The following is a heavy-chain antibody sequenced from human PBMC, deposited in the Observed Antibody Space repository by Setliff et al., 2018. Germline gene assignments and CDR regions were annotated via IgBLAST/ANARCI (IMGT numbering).Heavy chain of an antibody. Sequence: GASVKVSCKASGGTFNSYTINWVRQAPGQGPEWMGGISPILGMANYAQKFQGRVTITADKSTSTAYMELSSLRSEDTAVYYCARQLSRRWLHTKRPGRYFDYWGQGTLVTVSS. D-gene: IGHD5-12*01. J-gene: IGHJ4*02. CDR1: GGTFNSYT. CDR3: ARQLSRRWLHTKRPGRYFDY. V-gene: IGHV1-69*10. CDR2: ISPILGMA.